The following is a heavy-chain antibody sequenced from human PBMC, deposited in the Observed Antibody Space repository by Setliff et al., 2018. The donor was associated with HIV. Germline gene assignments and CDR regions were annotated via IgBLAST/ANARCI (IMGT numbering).Heavy chain of an antibody. CDR1: GYTFTSYA. D-gene: IGHD6-13*01. CDR3: ARALGSAAGARFDP. J-gene: IGHJ5*02. V-gene: IGHV1-3*01. CDR2: INAGNGNT. Sequence: AASVKVSCKASGYTFTSYAMHWVRQAPGQRLEWMGWINAGNGNTKYSQKFQGRVTITRDTSASTAYMELSSLRSEDTAVYYCARALGSAAGARFDPWGQGTLVTVSS.